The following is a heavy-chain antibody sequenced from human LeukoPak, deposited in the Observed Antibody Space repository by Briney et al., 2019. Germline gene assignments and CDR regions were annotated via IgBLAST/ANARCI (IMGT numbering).Heavy chain of an antibody. J-gene: IGHJ6*03. D-gene: IGHD3-9*01. CDR2: INPSGGST. CDR3: ARVYYDILTGGLYYYCMDV. CDR1: GYTFTSYY. Sequence: GASVKVSCKASGYTFTSYYMHWVRQAPGQGLEWMGIINPSGGSTSYAQKFQGRVTMTRDMSTSTVYMELRSLRSDDTAVYYCARVYYDILTGGLYYYCMDVWGKGTTVTVSS. V-gene: IGHV1-46*01.